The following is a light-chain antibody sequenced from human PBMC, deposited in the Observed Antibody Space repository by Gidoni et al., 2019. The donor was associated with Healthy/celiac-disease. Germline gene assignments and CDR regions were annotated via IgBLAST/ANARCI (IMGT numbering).Light chain of an antibody. V-gene: IGLV2-14*01. CDR1: SSDVGGYTY. J-gene: IGLJ2*01. CDR2: DVS. CDR3: SSYTSSSSVV. Sequence: QSALTQPASVSGSPGQSITISCTGTSSDVGGYTYVSWYQQPPGKAPKLMIYDVSNRTSGVSNRFSGSKSGNTASLTISGLQAEDEADYYCSSYTSSSSVVFGGGTKLTVL.